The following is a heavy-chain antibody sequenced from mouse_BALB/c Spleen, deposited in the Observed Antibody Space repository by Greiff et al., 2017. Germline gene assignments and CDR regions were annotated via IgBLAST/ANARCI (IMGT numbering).Heavy chain of an antibody. D-gene: IGHD1-1*01. J-gene: IGHJ1*01. Sequence: EVKLMESGGGLVQPGGSLKLSCAASGFTFSSYGMSWVRQTPDKRLELVATINSNGGSTYYPDSVKGRFTISRDNAKNTLYLQMSSLKSEDTAMYYCAKSPYYYGSRGDWYFDVWGAGTTVTVSS. CDR1: GFTFSSYG. CDR3: AKSPYYYGSRGDWYFDV. CDR2: INSNGGST. V-gene: IGHV5-6-3*01.